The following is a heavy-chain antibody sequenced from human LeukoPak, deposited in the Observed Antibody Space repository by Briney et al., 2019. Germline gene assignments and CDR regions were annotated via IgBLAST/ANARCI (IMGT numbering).Heavy chain of an antibody. Sequence: ASVKVSCKASGYTFTSYYMHWVRQAPGQGLEWMGIINPSGGSTSHAQKFQGRVTMTRDMSTSTVYMELSSLRSEDTAVYYCARDRYSGYNLSEFGYWGQGTLVTVSS. CDR2: INPSGGST. CDR1: GYTFTSYY. J-gene: IGHJ4*02. V-gene: IGHV1-46*01. CDR3: ARDRYSGYNLSEFGY. D-gene: IGHD5-12*01.